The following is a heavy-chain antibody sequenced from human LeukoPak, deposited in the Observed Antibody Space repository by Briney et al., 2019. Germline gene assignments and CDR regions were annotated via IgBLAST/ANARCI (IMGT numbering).Heavy chain of an antibody. CDR2: ICYSGST. J-gene: IGHJ5*02. D-gene: IGHD3-16*02. CDR3: ARVGSGEYDYVWGSYRTENWFDP. CDR1: GGSISSYY. Sequence: SETLSLTCTVSGGSISSYYWSWIRQPPGKGLEWIGHICYSGSTNYNPSLKSRVTISVDTSKNQFSLKLSSVTAADTAVYYCARVGSGEYDYVWGSYRTENWFDPWGQGTLVTVSS. V-gene: IGHV4-59*01.